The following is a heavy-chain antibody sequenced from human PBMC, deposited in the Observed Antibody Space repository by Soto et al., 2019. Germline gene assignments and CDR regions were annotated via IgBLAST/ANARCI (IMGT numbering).Heavy chain of an antibody. J-gene: IGHJ6*03. CDR2: ISYDGSNK. CDR3: AKVERVADGDYDYYYYMDV. D-gene: IGHD2-15*01. V-gene: IGHV3-30*18. Sequence: GGSLRLSCAASGFTFSSYGMHWVRQAPGKGLEWVAVISYDGSNKYYADSVKGRFTISRDNSKNTLYLQMNSLRAEDTAVYYCAKVERVADGDYDYYYYMDVWGKGTTVTVSS. CDR1: GFTFSSYG.